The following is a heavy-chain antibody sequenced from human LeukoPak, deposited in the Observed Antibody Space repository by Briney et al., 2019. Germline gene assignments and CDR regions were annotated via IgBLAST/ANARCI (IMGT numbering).Heavy chain of an antibody. CDR2: ISYDGSNK. CDR3: ARDDSDFWSGYYLQYLQH. CDR1: GFTFSSYA. Sequence: PGGSLRLSCAASGFTFSSYAMHWVRQAPGKGLEWVAVISYDGSNKYYADSVKGRFTISRDNSKNTLYLQMNSLRAEDTAVYYCARDDSDFWSGYYLQYLQHWGQGTLVTVSS. D-gene: IGHD3-3*01. J-gene: IGHJ1*01. V-gene: IGHV3-30-3*01.